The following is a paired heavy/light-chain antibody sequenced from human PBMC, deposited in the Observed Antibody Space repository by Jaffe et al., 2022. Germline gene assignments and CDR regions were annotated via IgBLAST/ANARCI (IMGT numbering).Heavy chain of an antibody. CDR2: TRNKAKSYTT. V-gene: IGHV3-72*01. CDR3: TRDKTADY. Sequence: EVQLVESGGGLVQPGGSLRLSCAASGFTFSDYYMDWVRQAPGKGLEWVGRTRNKAKSYTTDYAASVKGRFTISRDDSKNSLYLQMNSLKTEDTAVYYCTRDKTADYWGQGTLVTVSP. J-gene: IGHJ4*02. CDR1: GFTFSDYY.
Light chain of an antibody. CDR2: NSN. Sequence: QSRLTQPPSASGTPGQRVTISCSGSSSDIGNSDVSWYQQLPGTAPKLLIYNSNQRPSGVPDRFSGSKSGTSASLAISGLRSEDEADYYCASWDASLSGRVFGGGTKVTVL. J-gene: IGLJ3*02. CDR3: ASWDASLSGRV. CDR1: SSDIGNSD. V-gene: IGLV1-47*01.